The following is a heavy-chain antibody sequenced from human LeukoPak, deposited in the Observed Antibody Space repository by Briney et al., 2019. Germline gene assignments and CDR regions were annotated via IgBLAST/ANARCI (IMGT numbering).Heavy chain of an antibody. D-gene: IGHD6-13*01. CDR1: GFTFSSYG. Sequence: GGSLRPSCAASGFTFSSYGMHWVRQAPAKGLEWVALISYDGSNKYFADSVKGRFTISRDNSKNTLYLQMHSLRAEDTAVYYCAKDNVAAAGRYFDYWGQGTLVTVSS. CDR3: AKDNVAAAGRYFDY. J-gene: IGHJ4*02. CDR2: ISYDGSNK. V-gene: IGHV3-30*18.